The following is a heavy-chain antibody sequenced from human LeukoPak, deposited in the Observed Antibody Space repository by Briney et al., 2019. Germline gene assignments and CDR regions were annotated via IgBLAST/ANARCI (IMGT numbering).Heavy chain of an antibody. V-gene: IGHV3-21*01. J-gene: IGHJ4*02. CDR3: ARALGYGGPFDY. D-gene: IGHD4-23*01. CDR1: GFTFSSYS. CDR2: ISSSSSYI. Sequence: GGSLRLPCAASGFTFSSYSMNWVRQAPGKGLEWVSSISSSSSYIYYADSVKGRFTTSRDNAKNSPYLQMNSLRAEDTAVYYCARALGYGGPFDYWGQGTLVTVSS.